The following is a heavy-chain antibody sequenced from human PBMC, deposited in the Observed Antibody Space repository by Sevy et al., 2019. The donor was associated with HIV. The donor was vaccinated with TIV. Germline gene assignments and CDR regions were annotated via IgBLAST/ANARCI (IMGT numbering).Heavy chain of an antibody. D-gene: IGHD4-4*01. CDR3: AKSKMHTVTTVPCMDV. CDR1: GFTFSSYA. CDR2: ISGSGGST. J-gene: IGHJ6*02. V-gene: IGHV3-23*01. Sequence: GGSLRLSCAASGFTFSSYAMSWVRQAPGKGLEWVSAISGSGGSTYYADSVKGRFTISRDNSKNTLYLQMNSPRAEDTAVYYCAKSKMHTVTTVPCMDVWGQGTTVTVSS.